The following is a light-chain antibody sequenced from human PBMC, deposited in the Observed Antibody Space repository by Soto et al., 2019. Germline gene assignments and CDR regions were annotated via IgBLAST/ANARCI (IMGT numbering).Light chain of an antibody. Sequence: DIQMTQSPSSLSASVGDSVTITCRASQGISKYLAWYQQKPGKVPKLRIYATSTLHSGVPSRFSGSVSGTDFTHNISSLQTEDAANYCCHNYNSAPRTFGQGKKVEIK. J-gene: IGKJ1*01. CDR2: ATS. V-gene: IGKV1-27*01. CDR3: HNYNSAPRT. CDR1: QGISKY.